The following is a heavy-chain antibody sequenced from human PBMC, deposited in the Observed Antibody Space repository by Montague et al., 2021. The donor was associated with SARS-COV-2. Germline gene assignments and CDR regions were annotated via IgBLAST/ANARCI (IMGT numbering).Heavy chain of an antibody. V-gene: IGHV4-34*01. CDR2: VDRSGTA. J-gene: IGHJ6*02. CDR1: DGSVSAYF. D-gene: IGHD3-10*01. CDR3: ARGRDSGTYFGTKYYFQYGLDV. Sequence: SETLSLTCDFSDGSVSAYFWSWVRQLPGKGLEWIGQVDRSGTAHXSPSLQGRLTLSVDTSNNQVSLNLTSVTATDTATYYCARGRDSGTYFGTKYYFQYGLDVWGQGTTVTVSS.